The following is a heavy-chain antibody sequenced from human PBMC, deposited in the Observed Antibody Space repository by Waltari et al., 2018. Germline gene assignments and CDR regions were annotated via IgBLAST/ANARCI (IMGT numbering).Heavy chain of an antibody. CDR2: IRGMGGST. D-gene: IGHD2-2*01. V-gene: IGHV3-23*01. J-gene: IGHJ5*02. CDR1: GFTFSSYA. Sequence: EVQLLESGGGLVQPGGSLRLSCAASGFTFSSYAMSWVRQAPGKGREWVSAIRGMGGSTYYADSVKGRFTISRDNSKNTLYLQMNSLRAEDTAVYYCAKDLVVVPAGAPEFDPWGQGTLVTVSS. CDR3: AKDLVVVPAGAPEFDP.